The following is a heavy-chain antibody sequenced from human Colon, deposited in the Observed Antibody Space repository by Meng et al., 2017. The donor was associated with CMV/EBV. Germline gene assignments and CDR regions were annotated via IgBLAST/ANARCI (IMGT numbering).Heavy chain of an antibody. CDR1: GGSISSTNYY. J-gene: IGHJ6*02. Sequence: GSLRLSCTVSGGSISSTNYYWGWIRQPPGKGLEWIGSIYYSGSTYYNPSLKSPVTISIDTSKNQFSLKLSSVTAADTAVYYCARAPEPLGYYGMDVWGQGTTVTVSS. V-gene: IGHV4-39*07. CDR3: ARAPEPLGYYGMDV. D-gene: IGHD3-3*02. CDR2: IYYSGST.